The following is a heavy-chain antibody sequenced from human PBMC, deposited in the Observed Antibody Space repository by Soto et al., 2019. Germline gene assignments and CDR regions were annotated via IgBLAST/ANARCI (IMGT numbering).Heavy chain of an antibody. V-gene: IGHV1-46*01. J-gene: IGHJ3*02. CDR2: INPSGGTT. CDR1: GYTFTNNY. D-gene: IGHD2-15*01. Sequence: QVQLVQSGAEGKRPGASVKVSCKTSGYTFTNNYMHWVRQAPGQGLEWVGMINPSGGTTTYAKNFQVRVTVTSDTYTSTVYMDLSSLRSEDTALYYCAREIIVGDGLDIWGQGTMVTDSS. CDR3: AREIIVGDGLDI.